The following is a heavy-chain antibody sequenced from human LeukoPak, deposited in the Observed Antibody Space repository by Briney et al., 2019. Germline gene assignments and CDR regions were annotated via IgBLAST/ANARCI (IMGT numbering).Heavy chain of an antibody. CDR2: ISWNSGSI. D-gene: IGHD5-12*01. V-gene: IGHV3-9*03. CDR3: AKDGDIVATRYYFDY. J-gene: IGHJ4*02. Sequence: GGSLRLSCAASGFTFDDYAMHWVRQAPGKGLEWVSGISWNSGSISYADSVKGRFTISRDNAENSLYLQMNSLRAEDMALYYCAKDGDIVATRYYFDYWGQGTLVTVSS. CDR1: GFTFDDYA.